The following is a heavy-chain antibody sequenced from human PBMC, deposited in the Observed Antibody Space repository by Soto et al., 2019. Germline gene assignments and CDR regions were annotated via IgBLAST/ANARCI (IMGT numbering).Heavy chain of an antibody. CDR3: AREIIPLTTDWYFDL. Sequence: PSETLSLTCTVSGGSISGGGYYWSWIRQPPGKGLEWIGYTYDSGSTHYNPSLKSRISISVDTSKNQFSLRLTSVTAADTAVYYCAREIIPLTTDWYFDLWGRGTLVTV. J-gene: IGHJ2*01. CDR1: GGSISGGGYY. V-gene: IGHV4-30-4*01. CDR2: TYDSGST. D-gene: IGHD4-17*01.